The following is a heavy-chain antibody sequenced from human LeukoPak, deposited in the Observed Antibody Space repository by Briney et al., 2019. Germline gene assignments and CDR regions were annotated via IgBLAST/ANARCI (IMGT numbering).Heavy chain of an antibody. D-gene: IGHD4-23*01. CDR1: GYTFTSYD. V-gene: IGHV1-8*01. Sequence: ASVKVSCKASGYTFTSYDINWVRQATGQGLEWMGWINPNSGSTGYAQKFQGRVTMTRNTSISTAYLELSSLRSEDTAAYYCARGGLGGGNSYYYYYYMDVWGKGTTVTVSS. CDR2: INPNSGST. J-gene: IGHJ6*03. CDR3: ARGGLGGGNSYYYYYYMDV.